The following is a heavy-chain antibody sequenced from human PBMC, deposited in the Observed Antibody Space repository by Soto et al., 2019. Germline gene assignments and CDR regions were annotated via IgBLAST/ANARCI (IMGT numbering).Heavy chain of an antibody. V-gene: IGHV4-59*08. D-gene: IGHD6-6*01. J-gene: IGHJ6*02. CDR1: GGSISSYY. CDR2: IYYSGST. CDR3: ARVISSSSSLGLRYYYYGMDV. Sequence: PSETLSLTCTVSGGSISSYYWSWIRQRPGQGLEWIGSIYYSGSTNYNPSRNSRVTISVDTSKSQFSLKLSSVTAADTAVYYCARVISSSSSLGLRYYYYGMDVWGQGTTVTVSS.